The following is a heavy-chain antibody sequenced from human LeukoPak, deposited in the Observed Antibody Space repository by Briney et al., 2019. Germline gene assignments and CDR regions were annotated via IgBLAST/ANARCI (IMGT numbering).Heavy chain of an antibody. CDR3: ARRFIITRRNDVAY. CDR1: CGTLSGSD. J-gene: IGHJ4*02. D-gene: IGHD3-10*01. CDR2: INDSGST. Sequence: SETLTLTCGVYCGTLSGSDWTWLRQPPGKGLEWIGEINDSGSTNYKTSLKSRVTISLDTSRKQFSLKLTPVPGADTAVYNCARRFIITRRNDVAYWGQGTLVTVSS. V-gene: IGHV4-34*01.